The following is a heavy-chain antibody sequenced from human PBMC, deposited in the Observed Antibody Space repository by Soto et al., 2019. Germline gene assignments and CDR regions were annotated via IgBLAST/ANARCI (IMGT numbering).Heavy chain of an antibody. Sequence: SETLSLTCTVSCGSISSGGYYWSWIRQHPGKGLEWIGYIYYSGSTYYNPSLKSRVTISVDTSKNQFSLKLSSVTAADTAVYYCARASSQSSLITMVRGVTVNGRDVWGQGTTVTVSS. CDR2: IYYSGST. CDR3: ARASSQSSLITMVRGVTVNGRDV. CDR1: CGSISSGGYY. V-gene: IGHV4-31*02. J-gene: IGHJ6*02. D-gene: IGHD3-10*01.